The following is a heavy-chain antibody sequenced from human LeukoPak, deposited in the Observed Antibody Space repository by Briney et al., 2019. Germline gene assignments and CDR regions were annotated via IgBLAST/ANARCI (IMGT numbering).Heavy chain of an antibody. J-gene: IGHJ6*03. CDR1: GFTFSSYS. D-gene: IGHD2-8*01. CDR3: AKDRCSNGIGCLYYYMDV. CDR2: ITSSSTYM. V-gene: IGHV3-21*01. Sequence: GGSLRLSCAASGFTFSSYSMNWVRRTPGKGLEWVSSITSSSTYMFYADSVRGRFTISRDNAENSLFLQMNSLRDEDTAVYYCAKDRCSNGIGCLYYYMDVWGKGTTVTISS.